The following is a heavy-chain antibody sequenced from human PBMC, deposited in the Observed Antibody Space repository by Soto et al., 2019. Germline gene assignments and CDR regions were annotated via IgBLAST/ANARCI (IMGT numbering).Heavy chain of an antibody. CDR2: ISGSGVKK. D-gene: IGHD1-26*01. CDR1: GFIFENFG. CDR3: AKNQGVELVPLATVDWFDP. J-gene: IGHJ5*02. Sequence: GGSLRLSCAASGFIFENFGMSWVRQAPGQWLEWISSISGSGVKKYYADSVKVRLTISRDNSKSTVYLELNNLSAEDTAVYHCAKNQGVELVPLATVDWFDPWGQGSVVTVSS. V-gene: IGHV3-23*01.